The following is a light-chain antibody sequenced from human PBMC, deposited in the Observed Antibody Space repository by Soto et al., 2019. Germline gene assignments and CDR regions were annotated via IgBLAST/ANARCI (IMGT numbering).Light chain of an antibody. J-gene: IGKJ1*01. CDR1: QSISRY. CDR3: QQSYNVRSWT. V-gene: IGKV1-39*01. Sequence: DIQMTQSPSSLSASVGDRVTITCRASQSISRYLNWYQHRPGQAPKLLINAASNLRSGVPSRFSGSGSGTDFTLTITSLQPEDFASYYCQQSYNVRSWTFGQGTKVDIK. CDR2: AAS.